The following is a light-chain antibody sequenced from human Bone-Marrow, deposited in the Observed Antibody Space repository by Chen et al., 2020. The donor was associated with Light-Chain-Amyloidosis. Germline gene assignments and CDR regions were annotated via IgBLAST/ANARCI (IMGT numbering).Light chain of an antibody. V-gene: IGLV2-14*01. CDR3: SSFASSSACV. J-gene: IGLJ1*01. CDR2: AVS. Sequence: QSALTQPASVAGSPGPSITIPCTGTSGDVGTYNYVSWYQQHPGKAPKVMIYAVSNRPSGVSDRCSGYKSGNTASLGISGLQTEDEADYYCSSFASSSACVFGPGTKVTVL. CDR1: SGDVGTYNY.